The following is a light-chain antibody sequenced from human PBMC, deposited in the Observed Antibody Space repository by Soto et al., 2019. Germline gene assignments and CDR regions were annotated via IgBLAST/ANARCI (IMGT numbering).Light chain of an antibody. CDR1: QSVSSSY. V-gene: IGKV3-20*01. CDR2: GAS. CDR3: QHYGSSLLT. J-gene: IGKJ5*01. Sequence: DIVLTQSPGTLSLSPGARATLSCRASQSVSSSYLAWYQQKPGQAPRLLIYGASSRATGIPDRCSGSGSGTGFTLTISRLEPEDFAVYYCQHYGSSLLTFGQGTRLEI.